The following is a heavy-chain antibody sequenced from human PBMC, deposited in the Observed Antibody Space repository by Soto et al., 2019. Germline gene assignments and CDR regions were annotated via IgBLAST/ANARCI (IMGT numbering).Heavy chain of an antibody. CDR3: APHVSCSGGSCQYDAFAI. D-gene: IGHD2-15*01. Sequence: GGSLRLSCAASGFTFSSHTMHWVRQAPGKGLEWLSLMSHDGNIKFYADSVKGRFTISRDNSKNILYLQMNSLGAEDTAAYYRAPHVSCSGGSCQYDAFAIRGQGTMVTVSS. CDR2: MSHDGNIK. V-gene: IGHV3-30-3*01. J-gene: IGHJ3*02. CDR1: GFTFSSHT.